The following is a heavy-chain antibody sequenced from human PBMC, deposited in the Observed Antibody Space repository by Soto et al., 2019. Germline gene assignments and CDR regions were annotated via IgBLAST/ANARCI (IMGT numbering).Heavy chain of an antibody. CDR2: INHSGST. CDR1: GGSFSGYY. CDR3: ARAGVRHPTAGYWYFDL. D-gene: IGHD1-1*01. Sequence: QVQLQQWGAGLLKPSETLSLTCAVYGGSFSGYYWSWIRQPPGKGLEWMGEINHSGSTNYNPSLKSRVTISVDTSKNQFSLKLRSVTAADTAVYYCARAGVRHPTAGYWYFDLWGRGTLVTVSS. V-gene: IGHV4-34*01. J-gene: IGHJ2*01.